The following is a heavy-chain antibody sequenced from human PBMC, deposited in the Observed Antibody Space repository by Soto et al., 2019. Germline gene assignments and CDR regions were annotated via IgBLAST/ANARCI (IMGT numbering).Heavy chain of an antibody. CDR1: GGSFSGYY. CDR3: ARVGEDSSGSNVHFDY. V-gene: IGHV4-34*01. CDR2: INHSGST. Sequence: SETLSLTCAVYGGSFSGYYWSWIRQPPGKGLEWIGEINHSGSTNYNPSLKSRVTISVDTSKNQFSLKLSSVTAADTAVYYCARVGEDSSGSNVHFDYWGQGTLVTVSS. D-gene: IGHD6-19*01. J-gene: IGHJ4*02.